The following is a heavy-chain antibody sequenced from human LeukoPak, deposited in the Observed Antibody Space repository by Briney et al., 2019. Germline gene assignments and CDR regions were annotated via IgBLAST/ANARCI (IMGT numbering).Heavy chain of an antibody. J-gene: IGHJ2*01. CDR2: IRYDGSNK. D-gene: IGHD6-13*01. V-gene: IGHV3-30*02. Sequence: GGSLRLSCAASGFTFSSYGMHWVRQASGKGLEWVAFIRYDGSNKYYADSVKGRFTISRDNSKNTLYLQMNSLRAEDTAVYYCAKDGLEYSSSWYWYFDLWGRGTLVTVSS. CDR1: GFTFSSYG. CDR3: AKDGLEYSSSWYWYFDL.